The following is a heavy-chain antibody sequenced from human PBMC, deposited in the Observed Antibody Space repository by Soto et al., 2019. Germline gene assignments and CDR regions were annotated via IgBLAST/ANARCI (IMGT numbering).Heavy chain of an antibody. CDR1: GYTFNTFG. J-gene: IGHJ4*02. CDR2: VSGYSDKR. Sequence: IQLVQSAGEVKRPGASVKVSCKASGYTFNTFGITWVRQAPGQGLEWMGCVSGYSDKRDYSRKLQDRITLTADPSTTTSYMELRSLTSDDTAVYYCARGWGKYFGVNDLWGPGALVTVSS. V-gene: IGHV1-18*01. CDR3: ARGWGKYFGVNDL. D-gene: IGHD2-8*01.